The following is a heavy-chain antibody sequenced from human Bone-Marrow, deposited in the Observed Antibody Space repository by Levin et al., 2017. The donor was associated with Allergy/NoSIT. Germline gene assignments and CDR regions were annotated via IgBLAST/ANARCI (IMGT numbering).Heavy chain of an antibody. V-gene: IGHV1-2*04. CDR1: GYTFTGYY. CDR3: ARDRAYSGRDGYKGPGYFDY. J-gene: IGHJ4*02. CDR2: INPNSGGT. D-gene: IGHD5-24*01. Sequence: GESLKISCKASGYTFTGYYMHWVRQAPGQGLEWMGWINPNSGGTNYAQKFQGWVTMTRDTSISTAYMELSRLRSDDTAVYYCARDRAYSGRDGYKGPGYFDYWGQGTLVTVSS.